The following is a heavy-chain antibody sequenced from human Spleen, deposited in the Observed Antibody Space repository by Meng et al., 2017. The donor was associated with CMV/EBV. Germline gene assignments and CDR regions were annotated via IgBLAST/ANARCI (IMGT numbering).Heavy chain of an antibody. V-gene: IGHV1-18*01. CDR3: AREMLGYCSSTSCYSWGY. Sequence: YTFTSYGISWVRQAPGQGLEWMGWISAYNGNTNYAQKLQGRVTMTTDTSTSTAYMELRSLRSDDTAVYYCAREMLGYCSSTSCYSWGYWGQGTLVTVSS. D-gene: IGHD2-2*02. CDR2: ISAYNGNT. J-gene: IGHJ4*02. CDR1: YTFTSYG.